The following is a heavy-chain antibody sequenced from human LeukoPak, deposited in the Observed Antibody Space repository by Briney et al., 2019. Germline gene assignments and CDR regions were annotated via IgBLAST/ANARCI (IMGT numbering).Heavy chain of an antibody. V-gene: IGHV3-13*04. J-gene: IGHJ2*01. CDR1: GFTFSSYD. CDR3: ARAAHYYDSTQWYFDL. CDR2: IGTAGDT. D-gene: IGHD3-22*01. Sequence: GGSLRLSCAASGFTFSSYDMHWVRQATGKGLEWVSAIGTAGDTYYPGSVKGRFTISRENAKNSLYLQMNSLRAGDTAVYYCARAAHYYDSTQWYFDLWGRGNLVTVSS.